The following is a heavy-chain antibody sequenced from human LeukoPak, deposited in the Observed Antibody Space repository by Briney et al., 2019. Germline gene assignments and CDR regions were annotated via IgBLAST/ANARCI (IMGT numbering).Heavy chain of an antibody. CDR3: ARDPPGSSWYRGRGEYYFDY. CDR1: GFTFSNYY. D-gene: IGHD2-15*01. J-gene: IGHJ4*02. Sequence: GGSLRLSCAASGFTFSNYYMNWVRQAPGKGLEWVSSISSGSSYIYYADSLKGRFTISRDNAKNSLYLQMNSLRAEDTAVYYCARDPPGSSWYRGRGEYYFDYWGQGTLVTVSS. CDR2: ISSGSSYI. V-gene: IGHV3-21*01.